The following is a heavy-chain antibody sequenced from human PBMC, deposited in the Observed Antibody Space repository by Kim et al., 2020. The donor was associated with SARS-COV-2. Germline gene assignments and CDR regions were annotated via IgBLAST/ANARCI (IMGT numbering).Heavy chain of an antibody. V-gene: IGHV3-15*01. J-gene: IGHJ3*02. CDR3: ATDLPEGHCSGGTCYGWDGFGI. CDR2: IKSEVDGGTT. CDR1: GFTFSDAW. Sequence: GGSLRLSCAASGFTFSDAWMTWVRQAPGKGLEWVGRIKSEVDGGTTVYGVPVQGRVTISRDDSTNTLYLHMSSLKTEDTAMYYCATDLPEGHCSGGTCYGWDGFGIWGRGTMVTVSS. D-gene: IGHD2-15*01.